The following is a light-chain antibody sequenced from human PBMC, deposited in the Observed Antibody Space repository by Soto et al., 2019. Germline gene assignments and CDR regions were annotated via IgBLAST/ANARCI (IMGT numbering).Light chain of an antibody. J-gene: IGKJ5*01. V-gene: IGKV3-11*01. CDR2: DAS. Sequence: PGERATLSCRASQSVSNYLAWYQQKPGQAPRLLIYDASNRATGIPARFSGSGSGTDFTLTISSLEPEDFAVYYCQQSSNWPPITFGQGTRLEI. CDR1: QSVSNY. CDR3: QQSSNWPPIT.